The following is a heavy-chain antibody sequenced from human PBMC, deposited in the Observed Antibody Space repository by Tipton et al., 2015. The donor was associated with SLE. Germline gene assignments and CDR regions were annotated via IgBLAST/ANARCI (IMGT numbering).Heavy chain of an antibody. D-gene: IGHD7-27*01. CDR3: ARVTGDPALDY. J-gene: IGHJ4*02. CDR1: GDSISSSSYY. CDR2: IYYSGST. Sequence: TLSLTCTVSGDSISSSSYYWGWIRQPPGKGLEWIGSIYYSGSTYYNPSLKSRVTISVDTSKNQFSLKLSSVTAADTAVYYCARVTGDPALDYWGQGTLVTVSS. V-gene: IGHV4-39*07.